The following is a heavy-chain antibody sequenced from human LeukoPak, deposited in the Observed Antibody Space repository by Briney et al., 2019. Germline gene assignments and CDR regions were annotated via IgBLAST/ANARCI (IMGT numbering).Heavy chain of an antibody. Sequence: GGSLRLSCVASGFTVSTNFMSWVRQAPGERLEWVSVIYGGGSTYYAASVKRLSTITRNTSKNTQYLQMNSLRAENTAVYYSARTRVDTTTFYYFDYWGQGTLVTVSS. CDR2: IYGGGST. CDR1: GFTVSTNF. D-gene: IGHD4-11*01. V-gene: IGHV3-53*01. J-gene: IGHJ4*02. CDR3: ARTRVDTTTFYYFDY.